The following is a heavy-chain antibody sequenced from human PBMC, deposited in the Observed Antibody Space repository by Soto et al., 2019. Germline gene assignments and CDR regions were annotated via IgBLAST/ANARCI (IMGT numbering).Heavy chain of an antibody. CDR1: GFTFSNAW. D-gene: IGHD3-22*01. J-gene: IGHJ5*02. CDR3: TTPHYYDSSGYYSGPNWFDP. CDR2: IKSKTDGGTT. V-gene: IGHV3-15*07. Sequence: GGSLRLSCAASGFTFSNAWMNWVRQAPGKGLEWVGRIKSKTDGGTTDYAAPVKGRFTISRDDSKNTLYLQMNSLKTEDTAVYYCTTPHYYDSSGYYSGPNWFDPWGQGTLVTVSS.